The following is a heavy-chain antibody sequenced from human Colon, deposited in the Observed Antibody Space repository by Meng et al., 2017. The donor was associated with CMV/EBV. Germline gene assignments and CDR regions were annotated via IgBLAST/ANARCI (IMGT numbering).Heavy chain of an antibody. CDR2: IWFDGTNK. CDR1: GFSLNSFG. CDR3: VKSATYHLLTYFDH. D-gene: IGHD1-14*01. V-gene: IGHV3-33*06. Sequence: SGFSLNSFGVHWVRQAPGRGLEWVALIWFDGTNKYYADSVKGRFTISRDISNNTVNLQMNSLRAEDTAVYFCVKSATYHLLTYFDHWGQGTLVTVSS. J-gene: IGHJ4*02.